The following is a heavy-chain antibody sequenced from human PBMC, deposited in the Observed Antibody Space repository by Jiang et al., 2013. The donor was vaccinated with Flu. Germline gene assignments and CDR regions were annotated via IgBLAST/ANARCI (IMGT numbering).Heavy chain of an antibody. CDR1: GYTFTSYG. J-gene: IGHJ4*02. D-gene: IGHD5-18*01. CDR2: MNPNSGNT. Sequence: AEVKKPGASVKVSCKASGYTFTSYGISWVRQAPGQGLEWMGWMNPNSGNTGYAQKFQGRVTMTRNTSISTAYMELSSLRSEDTAVYYCARDLGRGYSYDKPGYWGQGTLVTVSS. CDR3: ARDLGRGYSYDKPGY. V-gene: IGHV1-8*02.